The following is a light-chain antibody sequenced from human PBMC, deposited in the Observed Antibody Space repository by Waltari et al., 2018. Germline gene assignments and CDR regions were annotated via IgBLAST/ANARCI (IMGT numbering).Light chain of an antibody. J-gene: IGKJ1*01. Sequence: EIVMTQSPATLSVFPGERATLSCRASQSIRSNLAWYQHKPGPAPMLLIYDASTRATGIPAMFSGSGSGTEFTLTISSLQSEDFAVYFCQQYDNWLGTFGQGTKVEIK. CDR1: QSIRSN. CDR3: QQYDNWLGT. V-gene: IGKV3-15*01. CDR2: DAS.